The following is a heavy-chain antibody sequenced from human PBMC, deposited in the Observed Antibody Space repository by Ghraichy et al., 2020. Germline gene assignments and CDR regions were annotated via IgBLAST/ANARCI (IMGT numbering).Heavy chain of an antibody. CDR1: GFTFTDYW. CDR2: IYIDESSA. V-gene: IGHV3-74*01. Sequence: GGSLRLSCAASGFTFTDYWMHWVRQAPGKGLVWVSRIYIDESSATYADSVKGRFTISRDNAKNTLFLQMNSLRVDDTAIYYCASSAVTSYYGTALDYWGQGNQVTVSS. CDR3: ASSAVTSYYGTALDY. J-gene: IGHJ4*02. D-gene: IGHD1-26*01.